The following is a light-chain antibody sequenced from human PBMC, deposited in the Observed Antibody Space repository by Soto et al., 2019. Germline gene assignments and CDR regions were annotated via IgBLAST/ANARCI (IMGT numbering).Light chain of an antibody. Sequence: EFVLTQSPVTLSLSPGERATLSCRASHSVNGDYLAWYQQTPGQAPSLLIYAASSRAAGIPDRFSGSGSGTAFTLTISRLEPEDFAVYFCHHYGTSPWTFGQGTRVDIK. J-gene: IGKJ1*01. CDR3: HHYGTSPWT. CDR1: HSVNGDY. V-gene: IGKV3-20*01. CDR2: AAS.